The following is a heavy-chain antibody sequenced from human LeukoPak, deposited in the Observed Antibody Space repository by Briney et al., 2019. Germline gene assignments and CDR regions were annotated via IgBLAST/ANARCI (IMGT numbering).Heavy chain of an antibody. J-gene: IGHJ3*02. V-gene: IGHV3-48*03. CDR2: ISSRGSAI. D-gene: IGHD1-1*01. Sequence: QAGGSLRLSCTASGFTFGDYAMSWVRQAPGKGLEWVSYISSRGSAIYYADSVKGRFTISRDIAKTSLYLQMNSLRAEDTAIYYCARDMEPDAFDIWGQGTMVTVSS. CDR3: ARDMEPDAFDI. CDR1: GFTFGDYA.